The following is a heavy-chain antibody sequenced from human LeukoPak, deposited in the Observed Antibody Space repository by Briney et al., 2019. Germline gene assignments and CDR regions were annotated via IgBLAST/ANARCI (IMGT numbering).Heavy chain of an antibody. V-gene: IGHV3-21*01. CDR2: ISSSSYYI. CDR1: GFTFSSYS. J-gene: IGHJ3*02. CDR3: ARVKLDYDYVWGSYRYTGSDAFDI. Sequence: PGGSLRLSXAASGFTFSSYSMNWVRQAPGKGLEWVSSISSSSYYIYYADSVKGRFTISRDNAKNTLYLQMNSLRAEDTAVYYCARVKLDYDYVWGSYRYTGSDAFDIWGQGTMVTVSS. D-gene: IGHD3-16*02.